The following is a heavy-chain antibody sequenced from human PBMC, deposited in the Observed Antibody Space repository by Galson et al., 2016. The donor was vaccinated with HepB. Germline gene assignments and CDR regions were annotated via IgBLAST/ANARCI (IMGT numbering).Heavy chain of an antibody. CDR3: ARDARKTLQDAFDI. V-gene: IGHV3-7*01. J-gene: IGHJ3*02. CDR1: AFTFSTYW. CDR2: INRDGSEK. Sequence: SLRLSCAASAFTFSTYWMSWVRQAPGKGLEWVANINRDGSEKSYVDSVKGRFTISRDNAKNSLYLHMNSLRAEDTALYYCARDARKTLQDAFDIWGQGTMVTVSS.